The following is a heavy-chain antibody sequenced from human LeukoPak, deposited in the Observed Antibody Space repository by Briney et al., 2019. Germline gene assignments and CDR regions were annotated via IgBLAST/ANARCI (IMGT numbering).Heavy chain of an antibody. J-gene: IGHJ4*02. CDR3: ASLVPAAPRPQKEFDY. CDR1: GFTVSSNY. D-gene: IGHD2-2*01. CDR2: IYSGGST. Sequence: GGSLRLSCAASGFTVSSNYMSWVRQAPGKGLEWVSVIYSGGSTYYADSVKGRFTISRDNSKNTLYLQMNSLRAEDTAVYYCASLVPAAPRPQKEFDYWGQGTLVTVSS. V-gene: IGHV3-53*01.